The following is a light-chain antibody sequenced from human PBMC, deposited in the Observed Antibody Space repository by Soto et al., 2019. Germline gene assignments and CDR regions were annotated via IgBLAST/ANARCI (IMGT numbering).Light chain of an antibody. V-gene: IGKV1-5*01. CDR2: DVS. CDR3: QQYNSYSPWT. Sequence: DIQMTQSPSTLPASVGDRVTISCRASQTVERWLAWYQQKPGKAPKLLISDVSSLERGVPSRFSGSGSGTEFILTISSLQPDDFATYYCQQYNSYSPWTFGQGTKVDI. CDR1: QTVERW. J-gene: IGKJ1*01.